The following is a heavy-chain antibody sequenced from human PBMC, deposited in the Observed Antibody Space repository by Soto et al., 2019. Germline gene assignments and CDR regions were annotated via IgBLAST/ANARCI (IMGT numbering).Heavy chain of an antibody. CDR1: RDRFTTYY. CDR3: ARSRVGYCSGGTCYLNAFDV. D-gene: IGHD2-15*01. J-gene: IGHJ3*01. Sequence: GAPVKVCCKAGRDRFTTYYIHWARQAPGQGLEWMGVISPNPGSTSYAQRFQDRVTMTRDTSTSTVYMELSSPRSEDTAIYYCARSRVGYCSGGTCYLNAFDVWGQGTMVTVSS. V-gene: IGHV1-46*01. CDR2: ISPNPGST.